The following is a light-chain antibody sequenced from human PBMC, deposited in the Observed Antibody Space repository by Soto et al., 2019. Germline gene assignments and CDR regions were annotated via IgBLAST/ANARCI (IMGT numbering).Light chain of an antibody. Sequence: DIQLTQSPSTLSASVGDRVTITCRASQSISSWLAWYQQKPGKAPNLLIYKTSNLESGVPSRFSGSGSGTAFTLTTSSLTPDDFANYSCQYYNAYCWTSGHGT. V-gene: IGKV1-5*03. J-gene: IGKJ1*01. CDR1: QSISSW. CDR3: QYYNAYCWT. CDR2: KTS.